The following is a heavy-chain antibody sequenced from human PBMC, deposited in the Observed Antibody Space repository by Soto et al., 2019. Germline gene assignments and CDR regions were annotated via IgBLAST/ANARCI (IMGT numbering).Heavy chain of an antibody. CDR1: GGTSSSYR. Sequence: SVKVSCKASGGTSSSYRINWVRQAPGQGLEWVGGIVPIYRTADYAQKFQGRVTITADESARKSYMELRSLKSQDTAVYYCVRDSGAKLSRSWGQGTLVTVSS. J-gene: IGHJ4*02. CDR2: IVPIYRTA. CDR3: VRDSGAKLSRS. D-gene: IGHD3-10*01. V-gene: IGHV1-69*13.